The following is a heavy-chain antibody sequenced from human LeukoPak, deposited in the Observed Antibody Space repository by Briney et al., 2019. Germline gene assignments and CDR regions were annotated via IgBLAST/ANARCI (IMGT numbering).Heavy chain of an antibody. J-gene: IGHJ4*02. CDR1: GFSFSSYA. CDR2: ISYDGSNK. CDR3: ARGPGGYYDILTGVLLWFGERTSHFDY. Sequence: GGSLRLSCAASGFSFSSYAMHWVRQAPGKGLGWVAVISYDGSNKYYADSVKGRFTISRDNSKNTLYLQMNSLRAEDTAVYCCARGPGGYYDILTGVLLWFGERTSHFDYWGQGTLVTVSS. D-gene: IGHD3-10*01. V-gene: IGHV3-30*04.